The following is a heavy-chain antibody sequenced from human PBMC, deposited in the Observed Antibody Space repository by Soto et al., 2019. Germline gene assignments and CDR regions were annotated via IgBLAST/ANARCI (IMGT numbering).Heavy chain of an antibody. CDR2: IKHDGSDK. CDR1: TLTPRTDC. J-gene: IGHJ4*02. Sequence: RQALRHPKAASTLTPRTDCMNWFRQAPGKGLEWVANIKHDGSDKYYVDSVKGRFTISRDNAENSLYLQMNSLRAEDTALYYCVRGSPKGYGTSWFDYWGQGT. V-gene: IGHV3-7*02. D-gene: IGHD6-13*01. CDR3: VRGSPKGYGTSWFDY.